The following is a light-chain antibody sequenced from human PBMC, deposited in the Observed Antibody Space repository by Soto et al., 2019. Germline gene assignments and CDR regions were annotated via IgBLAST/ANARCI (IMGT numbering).Light chain of an antibody. CDR2: GVT. Sequence: QSALSHPASVSGSPGLSITIFCTGTSSDGGGVECVSWYQHQPGKAPKLIIYGVTKRPSGVSNRFSGSKSGNTASLTISEILAGDEAEYYCSSCTNINTRACVFGTGTKVTVL. J-gene: IGLJ1*01. CDR3: SSCTNINTRACV. V-gene: IGLV2-14*01. CDR1: SSDGGGVEC.